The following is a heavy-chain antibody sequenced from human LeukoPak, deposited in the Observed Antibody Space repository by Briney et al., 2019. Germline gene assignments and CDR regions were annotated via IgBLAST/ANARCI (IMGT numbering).Heavy chain of an antibody. V-gene: IGHV4-38-2*02. J-gene: IGHJ6*03. CDR3: ASQERRYNGYYYYMDV. CDR2: IYYSGTT. D-gene: IGHD5-24*01. CDR1: GYSISSGYY. Sequence: PSETLSLTCTVSGYSISSGYYWGLIRQPPGQGLEWIGSIYYSGTTYYNPSLKSRVTISVDTSKNQFSLKLSSVTAADTAVYYCASQERRYNGYYYYMDVWGKGTTVTISS.